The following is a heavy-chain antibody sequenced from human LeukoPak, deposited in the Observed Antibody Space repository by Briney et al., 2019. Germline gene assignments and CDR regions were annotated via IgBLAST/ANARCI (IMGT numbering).Heavy chain of an antibody. CDR1: GGSISSGGYY. D-gene: IGHD1-26*01. CDR2: IYHSGST. J-gene: IGHJ4*02. V-gene: IGHV4-30-2*01. CDR3: ARDGVLYSGSYDY. Sequence: PSQTLSLTCTVAGGSISSGGYYWSWIRQPPGKGLEGIGYIYHSGSTYYNPSLKSRVTISVDRSKNQFSLKLSSVTAADTAVYYCARDGVLYSGSYDYWGQGTLVTVSS.